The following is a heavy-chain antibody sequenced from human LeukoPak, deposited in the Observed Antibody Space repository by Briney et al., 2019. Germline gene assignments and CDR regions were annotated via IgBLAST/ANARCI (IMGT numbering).Heavy chain of an antibody. Sequence: GSSVKVSCKASGGTFSSYAISWVRQAPGQGLEWMGGIIPIFGTANYAQKFQGRVTITADESTSTAYMELSSLRSEDTAVYYCARGTPGSSSWYRSYFDYWGQGTLVTVSS. V-gene: IGHV1-69*01. D-gene: IGHD6-13*01. CDR1: GGTFSSYA. CDR2: IIPIFGTA. J-gene: IGHJ4*02. CDR3: ARGTPGSSSWYRSYFDY.